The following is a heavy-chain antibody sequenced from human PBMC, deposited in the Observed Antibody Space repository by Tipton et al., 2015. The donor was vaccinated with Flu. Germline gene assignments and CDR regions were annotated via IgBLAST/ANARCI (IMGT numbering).Heavy chain of an antibody. CDR3: ARQAIPMYSDYRDYFYSAMDV. V-gene: IGHV5-51*01. D-gene: IGHD5-12*01. Sequence: QLVQSGAEVKKPGESVKISCKGSGYTFSNHWIVWVRQMPGKGLEWMGTIFPGHTDTRYGPSFQGQVTISADESIDTAFLQWNTLKASDTAIYYCARQAIPMYSDYRDYFYSAMDVWGQGTTVTVSS. CDR2: IFPGHTDT. CDR1: GYTFSNHW. J-gene: IGHJ6*02.